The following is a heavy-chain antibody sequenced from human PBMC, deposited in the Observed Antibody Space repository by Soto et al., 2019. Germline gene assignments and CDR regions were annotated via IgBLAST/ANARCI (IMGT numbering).Heavy chain of an antibody. CDR2: INPRDGST. Sequence: GASVKVSCKTPGYTFINNYMHWVRQAPGQGLEWMGIINPRDGSTSYPQNFQGRVSMTRDASTSTVSMELNSLRSEDTAVYYCARELYTGYGNAAFDIWGQGAMVTVSS. J-gene: IGHJ3*02. CDR1: GYTFINNY. V-gene: IGHV1-46*03. CDR3: ARELYTGYGNAAFDI. D-gene: IGHD5-12*01.